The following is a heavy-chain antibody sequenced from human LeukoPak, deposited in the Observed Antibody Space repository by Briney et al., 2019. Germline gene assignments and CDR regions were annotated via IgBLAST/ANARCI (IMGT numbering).Heavy chain of an antibody. Sequence: PGGSLRLSCAASGFSFRDFWMTWVRQAPGKGLEWVSYISSSGSTIYYADSVKGRFTISRDNAKNSLYLQMNSLRAEDTAVYYCARDGLTMVRGVIPFDYWGQGTLVTVSS. J-gene: IGHJ4*02. CDR3: ARDGLTMVRGVIPFDY. CDR1: GFSFRDFW. CDR2: ISSSGSTI. D-gene: IGHD3-10*01. V-gene: IGHV3-48*04.